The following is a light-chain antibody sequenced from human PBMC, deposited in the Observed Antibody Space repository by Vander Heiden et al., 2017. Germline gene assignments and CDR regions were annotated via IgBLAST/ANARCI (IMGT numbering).Light chain of an antibody. CDR2: VNI. J-gene: IGLJ1*01. CDR3: QSYDSSLSGFV. Sequence: QSVLTQPPAVSGAPGQRVTIYCPGSSSNIGAGFDVHWYQQLPGTAPKLLIYVNIKRPSGVPDRFSGSKSGTSASLAITGLQAEDEADYYCQSYDSSLSGFVFGSGTTVTVL. V-gene: IGLV1-40*01. CDR1: SSNIGAGFD.